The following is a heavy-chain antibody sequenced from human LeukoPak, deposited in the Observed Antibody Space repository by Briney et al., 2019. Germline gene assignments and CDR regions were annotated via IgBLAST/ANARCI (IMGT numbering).Heavy chain of an antibody. CDR1: GGSITNYY. V-gene: IGHV4-59*08. D-gene: IGHD6-13*01. CDR3: ARHWETSSWYVDY. Sequence: SETLALTCTVSGGSITNYYWSWIRQPPGKGLEWIGYIYYSGSTNYNPSLKSRVTISVDTSKNQFSLKVSSVTAADTAVYYCARHWETSSWYVDYWGQGTLVTVSP. J-gene: IGHJ4*02. CDR2: IYYSGST.